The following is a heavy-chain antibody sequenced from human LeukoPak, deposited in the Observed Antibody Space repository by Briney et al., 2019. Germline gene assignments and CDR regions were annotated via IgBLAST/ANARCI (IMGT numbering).Heavy chain of an antibody. J-gene: IGHJ4*02. CDR2: IHYDASNK. D-gene: IGHD1-26*01. Sequence: GGSLRLSCAASGFTFSDYGMHWVRQAPGKGLEWVSFIHYDASNKFFADSVQGRFTISRDNSLDTVYLQMNRLRPEDTGIYYCATNLIVGATIDYWGQGTLVTVSS. V-gene: IGHV3-30*02. CDR3: ATNLIVGATIDY. CDR1: GFTFSDYG.